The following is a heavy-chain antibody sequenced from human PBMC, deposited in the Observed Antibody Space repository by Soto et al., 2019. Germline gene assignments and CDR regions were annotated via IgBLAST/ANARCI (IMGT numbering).Heavy chain of an antibody. CDR2: IYYTGST. Sequence: QVQLQESGPGLVKPSETLSLTCTVSGGSISGYYWNWIWQPPGKGLEWIGLIYYTGSTNYNPSLKSRVTMXVXTGKNQFAVKRRSVTAADTAVCYWASEGRGGGHFAYWGQGTLVTVSS. V-gene: IGHV4-59*01. CDR1: GGSISGYY. J-gene: IGHJ4*02. CDR3: ASEGRGGGHFAY. D-gene: IGHD3-10*01.